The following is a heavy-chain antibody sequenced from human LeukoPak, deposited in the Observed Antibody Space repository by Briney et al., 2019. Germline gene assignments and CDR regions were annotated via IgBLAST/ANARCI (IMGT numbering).Heavy chain of an antibody. J-gene: IGHJ4*02. CDR1: GFTFSSYA. Sequence: GGSLRLSCVASGFTFSSYAMNWVRQAPGKGLECIASISGSSAYIYYGDSVKGRFTISRDNAKKSLYLQMDSLRAEDTAVYYCARFADFDYWGQGTLVTVSS. CDR3: ARFADFDY. CDR2: ISGSSAYI. V-gene: IGHV3-21*01.